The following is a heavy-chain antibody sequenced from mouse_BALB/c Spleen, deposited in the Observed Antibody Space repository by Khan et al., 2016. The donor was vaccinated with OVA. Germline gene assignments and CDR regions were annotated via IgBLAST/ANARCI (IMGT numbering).Heavy chain of an antibody. CDR3: AKFTPDYYSMDY. D-gene: IGHD1-1*01. CDR1: GFSLTNYG. V-gene: IGHV2-3*01. CDR2: MWGDGST. J-gene: IGHJ4*01. Sequence: QMQLEESGPGLVAPSQSLSITCTVSGFSLTNYGVNWVRQPPGKGLEWLGVMWGDGSTNFHSALKSRLIISKDNSQSQVFLELNSLQTDDTATYYCAKFTPDYYSMDYWGQGTSGTVSS.